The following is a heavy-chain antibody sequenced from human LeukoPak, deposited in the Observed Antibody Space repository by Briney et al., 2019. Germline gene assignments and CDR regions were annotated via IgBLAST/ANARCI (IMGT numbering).Heavy chain of an antibody. Sequence: LSGGSLRLSCAASGFTVSSNYMSWVRQAPGKGLEWVSVIYSGGSTYYADSVKGRFTISRDNSKNTLYLQMNSLRAEDTAVYYCASGLCGGDCYSRYFGYWGQGTLVTVSS. CDR3: ASGLCGGDCYSRYFGY. CDR1: GFTVSSNY. J-gene: IGHJ4*02. D-gene: IGHD2-21*02. V-gene: IGHV3-53*01. CDR2: IYSGGST.